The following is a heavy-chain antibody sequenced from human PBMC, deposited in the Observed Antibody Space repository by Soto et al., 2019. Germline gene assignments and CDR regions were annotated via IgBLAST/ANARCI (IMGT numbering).Heavy chain of an antibody. CDR1: GYRLTISW. D-gene: IGHD2-15*01. V-gene: IGHV5-51*01. Sequence: GESLKLSCRGSGYRLTISWIACVLQMSGKGLEWMGIIYPGDSITIYSPSFQGQVTISADKSISTAYLQWSSLKASDTAMYYCARGVGGNLVYFDYWGQGALVTVSS. CDR2: IYPGDSIT. J-gene: IGHJ4*02. CDR3: ARGVGGNLVYFDY.